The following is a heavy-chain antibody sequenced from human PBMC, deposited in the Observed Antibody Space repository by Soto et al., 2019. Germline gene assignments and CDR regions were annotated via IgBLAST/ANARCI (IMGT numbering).Heavy chain of an antibody. V-gene: IGHV3-30-3*01. D-gene: IGHD1-26*01. CDR3: TRDPGIGFDY. Sequence: QVQLVESGGGVVQPGRSLRLSCVASGFTFNRYAIHWVRQAPGKGLEWVAVISYGGSDKYYADSVKGRFTVSRDNSKNTLYLQMNSLRAEDTAIYYCTRDPGIGFDYWGQGTLVIVSS. J-gene: IGHJ4*02. CDR1: GFTFNRYA. CDR2: ISYGGSDK.